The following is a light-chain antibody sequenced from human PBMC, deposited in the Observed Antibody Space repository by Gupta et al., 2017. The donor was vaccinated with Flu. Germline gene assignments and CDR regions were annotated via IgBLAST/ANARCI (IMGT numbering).Light chain of an antibody. CDR3: QQRGNLPWT. CDR2: DAS. V-gene: IGKV3-11*01. J-gene: IGKJ1*01. CDR1: QSVSTY. Sequence: PATLSLSPGERATLSCRASQSVSTYIAWYQQRPGQAPRLLIYDASNRASGIPARFSGSGSGTDFTLTISSLEPEDFADYYCQQRGNLPWTFGQGTKVEIK.